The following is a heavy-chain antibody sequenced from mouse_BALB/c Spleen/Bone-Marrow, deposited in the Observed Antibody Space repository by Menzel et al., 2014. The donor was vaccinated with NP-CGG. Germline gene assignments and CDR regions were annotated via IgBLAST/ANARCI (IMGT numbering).Heavy chain of an antibody. D-gene: IGHD4-1*01. CDR2: IYPGNVDT. CDR1: GYTFTSYY. V-gene: IGHV1S56*01. J-gene: IGHJ3*01. Sequence: VQLQQSGPELVKPGASVMISCKASGYTFTSYYIHWVKQRPGQGLEWIGWIYPGNVDTKYNEKFKGKATLTADKSSSTAYMQLSSLTSEDSAVYFCARGGSANWEGFAYWGQGTLVTVSA. CDR3: ARGGSANWEGFAY.